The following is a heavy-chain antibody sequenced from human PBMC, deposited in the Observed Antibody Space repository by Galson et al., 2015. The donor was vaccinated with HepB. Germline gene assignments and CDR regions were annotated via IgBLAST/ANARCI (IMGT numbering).Heavy chain of an antibody. V-gene: IGHV4-31*03. CDR3: ARGGLVRFLEWLNYFDY. CDR1: GGSISSGGYY. Sequence: TLSLTCTVSGGSISSGGYYWSWIRQHPGKGLEWIGYIYYSGSTYYNPSLKSRVAISVDTSKNQFSLKLSSVTAADTAVYYCARGGLVRFLEWLNYFDYWGQGTLVTVSS. D-gene: IGHD3-3*01. CDR2: IYYSGST. J-gene: IGHJ4*02.